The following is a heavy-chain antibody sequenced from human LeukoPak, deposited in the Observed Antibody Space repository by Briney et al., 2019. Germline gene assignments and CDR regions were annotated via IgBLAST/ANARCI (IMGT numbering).Heavy chain of an antibody. CDR1: GGSISSYY. CDR2: FYYSGDT. Sequence: PSETLSLTCTVSGGSISSYYWSWIRQPPGKGLEWIGYFYYSGDTNYNPALESRLIITVDTSKNQFSLKLSSVTAADTAVYYCARWNYDILTGYRYFDYWGQGTLVTVSS. CDR3: ARWNYDILTGYRYFDY. J-gene: IGHJ4*02. V-gene: IGHV4-59*01. D-gene: IGHD3-9*01.